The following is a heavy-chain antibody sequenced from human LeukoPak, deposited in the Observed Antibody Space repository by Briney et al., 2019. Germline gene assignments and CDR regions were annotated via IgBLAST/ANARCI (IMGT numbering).Heavy chain of an antibody. CDR2: ISYDGSNK. CDR1: GFTFSSYG. J-gene: IGHJ4*02. V-gene: IGHV3-30*03. Sequence: PGRSLRLSCAASGFTFSSYGMHWVRQAPGKGLEWVAVISYDGSNKYYADSVKGRFTISRDNSKNTLYLQMNSLRAEDTAVYYCAIAITMVPYYFDYWGQGTLVTVSS. CDR3: AIAITMVPYYFDY. D-gene: IGHD3-10*01.